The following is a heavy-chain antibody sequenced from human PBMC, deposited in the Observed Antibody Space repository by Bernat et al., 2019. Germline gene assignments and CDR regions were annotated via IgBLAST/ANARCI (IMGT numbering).Heavy chain of an antibody. D-gene: IGHD2-2*01. CDR1: GGSISSGDYY. J-gene: IGHJ5*02. Sequence: QVQLQESGPGLVKPSQTLSLTCTVSGGSISSGDYYWSWIRQPPGKGLEWIGYIYYSGSTYYNPSLKSRVTISVDTSKNQFSLKLSSVTAADTAVYYCARAIVVVPAAMDGWFDPWGQGTLVTVSS. V-gene: IGHV4-30-4*01. CDR2: IYYSGST. CDR3: ARAIVVVPAAMDGWFDP.